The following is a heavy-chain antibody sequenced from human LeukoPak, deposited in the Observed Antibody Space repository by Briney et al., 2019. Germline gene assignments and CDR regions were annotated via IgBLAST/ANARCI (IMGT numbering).Heavy chain of an antibody. J-gene: IGHJ4*02. V-gene: IGHV4-4*07. CDR1: GGSISSYY. CDR3: ARGGAVAGGIDY. D-gene: IGHD6-19*01. Sequence: ASETLSLTCTVSGGSISSYYWSWIRQPAGKGLEWIGRIYTSGSTNYTPSLKSRVTIPVDKSKNQFSLKLSSVTAADTAVYYCARGGAVAGGIDYWGQGTLVTVSS. CDR2: IYTSGST.